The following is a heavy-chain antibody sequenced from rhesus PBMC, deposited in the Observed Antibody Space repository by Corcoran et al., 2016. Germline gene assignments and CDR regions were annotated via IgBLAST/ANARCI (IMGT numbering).Heavy chain of an antibody. V-gene: IGHV3S42*01. CDR3: AKNLDS. J-gene: IGHJ6*01. Sequence: EVQLVESGGGLAKPGGSLRLSCVASGFTLGSYWMNWVRQTPGRGLVWITAIKSGGGSPYYADSVKGLFPISRDNSKNTLSLQMNSLRAEDTAVYYCAKNLDSWGQGVVVTVSS. CDR1: GFTLGSYW. CDR2: IKSGGGSP.